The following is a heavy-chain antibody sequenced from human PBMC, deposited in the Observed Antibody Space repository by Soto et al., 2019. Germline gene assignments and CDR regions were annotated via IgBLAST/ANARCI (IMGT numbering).Heavy chain of an antibody. CDR1: GGSISSYY. CDR3: ARDRLDDYYDSSGYFDY. V-gene: IGHV4-59*01. D-gene: IGHD3-22*01. CDR2: IYYSGST. Sequence: SETLSHTCTVSGGSISSYYWNWIRQPPGKGLEWIGYIYYSGSTNYNPSLKSRVTISVDTSKNQFSLKLSSVTAADTAVYYCARDRLDDYYDSSGYFDYWGQGTLVTVSS. J-gene: IGHJ4*02.